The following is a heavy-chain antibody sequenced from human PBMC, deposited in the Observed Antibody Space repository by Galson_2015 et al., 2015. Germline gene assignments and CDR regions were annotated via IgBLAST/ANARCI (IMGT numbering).Heavy chain of an antibody. D-gene: IGHD4-23*01. CDR1: GYTFSRYA. CDR3: ARADYGGNFDY. J-gene: IGHJ4*02. Sequence: SVKVSCKASGYTFSRYAMHWVRQAPGQRLEWMGWISAANGNVQYSQKFQGRVTITRDTSANTGYMELSSLRSEDTAVYHCARADYGGNFDYWGQGTLVTVSS. V-gene: IGHV1-3*01. CDR2: ISAANGNV.